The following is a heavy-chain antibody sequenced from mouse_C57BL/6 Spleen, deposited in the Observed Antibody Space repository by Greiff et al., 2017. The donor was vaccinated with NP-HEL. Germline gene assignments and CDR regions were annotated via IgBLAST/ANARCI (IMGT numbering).Heavy chain of an antibody. CDR1: GYTFTDYE. Sequence: VQLQQSGAELVRPGASVTLSCKASGYTFTDYEMHWVKQTPVHGLEWIGAIDPETGGAAYNQKFKGKAILTADKSSSPRYMELGSLTSEDSAVYYCTRSGSNYGYFDVWGTGTTVTVAS. CDR2: IDPETGGA. J-gene: IGHJ1*03. V-gene: IGHV1-15*01. D-gene: IGHD2-5*01. CDR3: TRSGSNYGYFDV.